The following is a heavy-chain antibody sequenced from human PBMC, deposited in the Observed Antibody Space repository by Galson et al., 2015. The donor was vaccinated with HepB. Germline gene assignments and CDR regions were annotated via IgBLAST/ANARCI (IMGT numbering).Heavy chain of an antibody. V-gene: IGHV3-33*08. CDR1: GFTFSSYG. CDR2: IWYDGSNK. J-gene: IGHJ4*02. CDR3: AREDKNVAVAALDS. Sequence: SLRLSCAASGFTFSSYGMYWVRQAPGKGLEWVAVIWYDGSNKYYADSVKGRFTISRDNSKNTLYLQMNSLRAEDTAIYYCAREDKNVAVAALDSWGQGTMVIVSS. D-gene: IGHD6-19*01.